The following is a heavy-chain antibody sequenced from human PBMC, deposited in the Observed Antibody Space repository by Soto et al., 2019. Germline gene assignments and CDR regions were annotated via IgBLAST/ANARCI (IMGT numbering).Heavy chain of an antibody. V-gene: IGHV3-23*01. CDR3: AKTGIRYYYDSSGAHFDE. CDR2: ISGSGGST. D-gene: IGHD3-22*01. J-gene: IGHJ4*02. Sequence: GGSLRLSCAASGFTFSSYAMSWVRQAPGEGLEWVSAISGSGGSTYYADSVKGRFTISRDNSKNTLYLQMNSLRAEDTAVYYCAKTGIRYYYDSSGAHFDERGQGTLVTGSS. CDR1: GFTFSSYA.